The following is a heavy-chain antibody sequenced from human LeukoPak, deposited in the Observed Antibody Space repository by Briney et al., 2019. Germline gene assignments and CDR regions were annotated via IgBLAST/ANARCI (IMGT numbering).Heavy chain of an antibody. Sequence: SETLSLTCAVYGGSFSGYYWSWIRQPPGKGLEWIGEINHSGSTNYNPSLKSRVTISVDTSKNQFSLKLSSVTAADTAVYYCASLPTRSVTIDYRGQGTLVTVSS. D-gene: IGHD4-23*01. CDR3: ASLPTRSVTIDY. CDR2: INHSGST. CDR1: GGSFSGYY. J-gene: IGHJ4*02. V-gene: IGHV4-34*01.